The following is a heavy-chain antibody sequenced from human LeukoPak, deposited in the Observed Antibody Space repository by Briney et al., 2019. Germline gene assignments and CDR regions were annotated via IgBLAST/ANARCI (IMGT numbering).Heavy chain of an antibody. CDR1: GVSISSGGYY. J-gene: IGHJ5*02. CDR3: ARGTMAASGVGELSP. V-gene: IGHV4-31*03. D-gene: IGHD3-10*01. CDR2: IYYSGST. Sequence: KTSETLSLTCTVSGVSISSGGYYWRWIRQHPGKGLEWIGYIYYSGSTYYNPSLKSRVTISADTSKNQFSLKLSSVTAADTAVYYCARGTMAASGVGELSPWGQGTLVTVSS.